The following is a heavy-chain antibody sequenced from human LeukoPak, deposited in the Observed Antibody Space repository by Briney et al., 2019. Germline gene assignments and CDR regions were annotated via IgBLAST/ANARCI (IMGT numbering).Heavy chain of an antibody. CDR1: GFSFTSYS. J-gene: IGHJ4*02. CDR3: AKGGKWDVTPFDY. Sequence: GGSLRLSCAASGFSFTSYSMNWVRQAPGKGVEWVSTISGGGGSTYYADSVKGRFTISRDNSKNTLYLQVNSLRAEDTAVYYCAKGGKWDVTPFDYWGQGTLVTVSS. D-gene: IGHD1-26*01. CDR2: ISGGGGST. V-gene: IGHV3-23*01.